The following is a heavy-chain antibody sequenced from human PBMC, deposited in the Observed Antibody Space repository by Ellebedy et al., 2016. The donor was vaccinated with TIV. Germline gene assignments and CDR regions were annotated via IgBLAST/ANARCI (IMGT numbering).Heavy chain of an antibody. CDR3: ARPRIAAAGTRSLYYGMDV. CDR1: GFTFSSYA. Sequence: GGSLRLSXAASGFTFSSYAMHWVRQAPGKGLEYVSAISSNGGSTYYANSVKGRFTISRDNSKNTLYLQMGSLRAEDMAVYYCARPRIAAAGTRSLYYGMDVWGQGTTVTVSS. V-gene: IGHV3-64*01. J-gene: IGHJ6*02. D-gene: IGHD6-13*01. CDR2: ISSNGGST.